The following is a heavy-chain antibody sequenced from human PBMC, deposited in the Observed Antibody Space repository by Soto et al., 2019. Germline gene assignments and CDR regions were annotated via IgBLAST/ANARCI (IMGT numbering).Heavy chain of an antibody. V-gene: IGHV4-59*01. Sequence: SETLSLTCRVSGDSISSYYWSWIRQPPGKGLEWIGYINYMGGTSYTPSLKGRVTISVDTSKNQFSLKVTSVTAADTAIYYCASLNIATRGGYLGSWGQGTLVTVSS. CDR2: INYMGGT. D-gene: IGHD6-6*01. CDR1: GDSISSYY. J-gene: IGHJ4*02. CDR3: ASLNIATRGGYLGS.